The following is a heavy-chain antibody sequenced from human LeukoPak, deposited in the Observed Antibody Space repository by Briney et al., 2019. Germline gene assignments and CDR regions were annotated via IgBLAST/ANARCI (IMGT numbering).Heavy chain of an antibody. J-gene: IGHJ4*02. CDR2: ISNSGYTK. CDR1: GFTFSDSY. D-gene: IGHD4/OR15-4a*01. CDR3: ARTGYFGANGFDY. V-gene: IGHV3-11*01. Sequence: GGSLRLSCAASGFTFSDSYMTWIRQAPGKGLEWVSYISNSGYTKYYADSVKGRFTISRDNTNNSVHLQMNSLRAEDTALYYCARTGYFGANGFDYWGQGALVTVSS.